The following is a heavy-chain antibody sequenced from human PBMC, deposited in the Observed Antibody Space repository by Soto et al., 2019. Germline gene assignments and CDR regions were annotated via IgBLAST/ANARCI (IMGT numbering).Heavy chain of an antibody. J-gene: IGHJ4*02. Sequence: QVQLQQWGAGLLKPSETLSLTCAVYGGSFSGYYWSWIRQPPGKGLEWIGEINHSGSTNYNPSLKSRVTISVDTSKNQFSLKLSSVTAADTAVYYCARERVDYCDYNGSDYWGQGTLVTVSS. CDR1: GGSFSGYY. CDR2: INHSGST. V-gene: IGHV4-34*01. CDR3: ARERVDYCDYNGSDY. D-gene: IGHD4-17*01.